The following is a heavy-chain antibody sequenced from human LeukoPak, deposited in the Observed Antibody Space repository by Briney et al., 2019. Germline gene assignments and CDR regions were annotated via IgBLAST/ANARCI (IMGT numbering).Heavy chain of an antibody. CDR2: SGSGGTI. CDR1: GFTFSSYA. V-gene: IGHV3-23*01. D-gene: IGHD5-24*01. Sequence: GGSLRLSCAASGFTFSSYAMSWVRQAPGKGLEWVSGSGSGGTIYYADSVKGRFTISRDNSKNTLYLQMNSLRAEDTAVYYCAKDRAEMATISAFDPWGQGTLVTVSS. J-gene: IGHJ5*02. CDR3: AKDRAEMATISAFDP.